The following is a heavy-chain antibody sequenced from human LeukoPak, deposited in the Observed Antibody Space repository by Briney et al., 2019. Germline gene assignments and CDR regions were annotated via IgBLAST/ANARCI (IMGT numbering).Heavy chain of an antibody. Sequence: GGSLRLSCAASGFTFSSYSLNWVRQAPGKGLAWVSYISGSSSSIYYADSVKGRFTISRDNAKNSLYLQMNSLRDEDTAVYYCARTKEPRYCSSTSCYAFDYWGQGTLVTVSS. J-gene: IGHJ4*02. CDR2: ISGSSSSI. V-gene: IGHV3-48*02. D-gene: IGHD2-2*01. CDR1: GFTFSSYS. CDR3: ARTKEPRYCSSTSCYAFDY.